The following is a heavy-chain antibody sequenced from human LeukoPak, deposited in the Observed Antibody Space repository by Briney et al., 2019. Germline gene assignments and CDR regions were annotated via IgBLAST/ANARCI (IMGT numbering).Heavy chain of an antibody. V-gene: IGHV3-66*01. CDR1: GFTFSNAW. D-gene: IGHD1-26*01. CDR2: IYSGGST. J-gene: IGHJ4*02. CDR3: ARGLGNLDY. Sequence: GGSLRLSCAASGFTFSNAWMSWVRQAPGKGLEWVSVIYSGGSTYYADSVKGRFTISRDNSKNTLYLQMNSLRAEDTAVYYCARGLGNLDYWGQGTLVTVSS.